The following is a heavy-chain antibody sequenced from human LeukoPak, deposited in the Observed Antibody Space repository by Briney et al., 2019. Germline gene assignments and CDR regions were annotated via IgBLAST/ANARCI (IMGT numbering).Heavy chain of an antibody. CDR3: ARVRSSGLLDY. J-gene: IGHJ4*02. CDR1: GGSISSYY. CDR2: IYYSGST. V-gene: IGHV4-59*01. D-gene: IGHD6-19*01. Sequence: PSETLSLTRTVSGGSISSYYWSWIRQPPGKGLEWIGYIYYSGSTNYNPSLKSRVTISVDTSKNQFSLKLSSVTAADTAVYYCARVRSSGLLDYWGQGTLVTVSS.